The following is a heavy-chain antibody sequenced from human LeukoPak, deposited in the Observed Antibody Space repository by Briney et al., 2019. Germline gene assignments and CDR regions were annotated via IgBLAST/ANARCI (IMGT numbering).Heavy chain of an antibody. V-gene: IGHV1-2*02. Sequence: GASVKVSCKASGYTFTGYYMHWVRQAPGQGLEWMGWINPNSGGTNYAQKFQGRVTMTRDTSISTAYMELSRLRSDDTAVYYCARKYGDSHDAFDIWGQGTMVTVSS. CDR1: GYTFTGYY. CDR3: ARKYGDSHDAFDI. D-gene: IGHD4-17*01. J-gene: IGHJ3*02. CDR2: INPNSGGT.